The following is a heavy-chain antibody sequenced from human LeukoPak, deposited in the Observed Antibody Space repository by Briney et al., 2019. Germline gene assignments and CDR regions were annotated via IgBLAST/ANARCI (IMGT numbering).Heavy chain of an antibody. CDR2: IHPGDSDT. V-gene: IGHV5-51*01. Sequence: GESLKISCKGSGYTFTSYWIGWVRQMPGKGLEWMGIIHPGDSDTRYSPSFEGQVTISAGKSFSTAYLQWSSLKASDTAMYYCARHLNDYGDQGSGDYWGQGTLVTVSS. CDR1: GYTFTSYW. CDR3: ARHLNDYGDQGSGDY. J-gene: IGHJ4*02. D-gene: IGHD4-17*01.